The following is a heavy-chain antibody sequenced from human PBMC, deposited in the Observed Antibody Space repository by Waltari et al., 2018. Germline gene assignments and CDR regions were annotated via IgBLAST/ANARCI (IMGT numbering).Heavy chain of an antibody. D-gene: IGHD7-27*01. J-gene: IGHJ4*02. CDR3: ARGPGEFLPIDF. V-gene: IGHV3-53*01. CDR1: GFTVRTKY. Sequence: EVQLVESGGGLFQPGGSLRLSCAASGFTVRTKYMSWVRQAPGKGVDWVSGIYSGGNTDSADTVKGRFTISRDNSKNTLYLKMNSLRAEDTAVYYCARGPGEFLPIDFWGQGTLVTVSS. CDR2: IYSGGNT.